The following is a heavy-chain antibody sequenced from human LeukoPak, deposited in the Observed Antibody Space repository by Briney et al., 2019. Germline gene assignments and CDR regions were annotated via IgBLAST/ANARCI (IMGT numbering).Heavy chain of an antibody. D-gene: IGHD6-13*01. V-gene: IGHV4-59*01. CDR2: IYYSGST. Sequence: SETLSLTCTVSGGSISSYYWSWVRQPPGKGLEWIGYIYYSGSTNYNPSLKSRVTISVDTSKNQFSLKLSSVTAADTAVYYCARRDSSSWWSYFDYWGQGTLVTVSS. CDR1: GGSISSYY. CDR3: ARRDSSSWWSYFDY. J-gene: IGHJ4*02.